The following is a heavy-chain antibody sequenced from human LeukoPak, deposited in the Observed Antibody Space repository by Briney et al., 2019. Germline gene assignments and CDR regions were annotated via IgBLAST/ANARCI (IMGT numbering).Heavy chain of an antibody. Sequence: SETLSLTCTVSGGSISSHYWSWIRQPPGKGLEWIGYIYHSGSTNYNPSLKSRVTISVDTSKNQFSLKLSSVTAADTAVYYCARENTPMLRGVYFDYWGQGTLVTVSP. J-gene: IGHJ4*02. CDR1: GGSISSHY. CDR2: IYHSGST. D-gene: IGHD5-18*01. CDR3: ARENTPMLRGVYFDY. V-gene: IGHV4-59*11.